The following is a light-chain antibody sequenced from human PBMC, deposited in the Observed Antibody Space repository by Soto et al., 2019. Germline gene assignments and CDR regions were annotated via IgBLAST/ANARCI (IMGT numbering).Light chain of an antibody. CDR1: QNVNNNF. V-gene: IGKV3-20*01. J-gene: IGKJ4*01. CDR3: QQHGASIT. Sequence: VLTQSPRTLSLSPGERATLSCRASQNVNNNFVAWYQQKPGQAPSLLIYGVSDRATGVPDRFSGSGSGTDFTLTISRLGPEDFAVYYCQQHGASITFGGGTRVENK. CDR2: GVS.